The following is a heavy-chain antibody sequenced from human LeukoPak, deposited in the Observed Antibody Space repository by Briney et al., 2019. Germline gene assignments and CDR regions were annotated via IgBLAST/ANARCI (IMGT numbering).Heavy chain of an antibody. D-gene: IGHD5-18*01. CDR2: IYYSGST. CDR3: ATVDTAMPYSFDC. J-gene: IGHJ4*02. Sequence: SETLSLTCTVSGGSISGGGYYWSWIRQHPGKGLEWVGYIYYSGSTYYNPSLKSRVTISVDTSKNQFSLKLSSVTAADTAVYYCATVDTAMPYSFDCWGQGTLVTVSS. V-gene: IGHV4-31*03. CDR1: GGSISGGGYY.